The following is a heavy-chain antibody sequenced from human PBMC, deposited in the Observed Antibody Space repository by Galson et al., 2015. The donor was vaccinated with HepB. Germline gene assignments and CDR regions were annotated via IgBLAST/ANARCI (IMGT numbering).Heavy chain of an antibody. CDR3: NAVWKGFYTNDY. CDR2: YDPEPGEN. J-gene: IGHJ4*02. Sequence: SVQVACKVSGDTLAEFSLHWVRQAPGTASVWRGSYDPEPGENIRAQKFQGRDTLTEDTSTDTAYMGLSSLRSDDTAVYYCNAVWKGFYTNDYWGQGTLVTVSS. CDR1: GDTLAEFS. V-gene: IGHV1-24*01. D-gene: IGHD3-3*01.